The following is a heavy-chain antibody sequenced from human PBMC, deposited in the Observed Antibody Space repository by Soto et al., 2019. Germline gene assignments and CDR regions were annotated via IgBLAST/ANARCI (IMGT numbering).Heavy chain of an antibody. J-gene: IGHJ4*02. CDR1: GFTFSDYY. CDR2: ISSSSSYT. Sequence: QVQLVESGGGLVKPGGSLRLSCAASGFTFSDYYMSGIRQAPGKGLEWVSYISSSSSYTNYADSVKGRFTISRDNAKNSLYQQMNSLRAEDTAVYYCARDAIAVAGVSDYWGQGTLVTVSS. D-gene: IGHD6-19*01. CDR3: ARDAIAVAGVSDY. V-gene: IGHV3-11*05.